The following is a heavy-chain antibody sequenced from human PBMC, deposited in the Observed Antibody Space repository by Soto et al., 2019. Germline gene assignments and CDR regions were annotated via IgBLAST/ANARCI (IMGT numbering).Heavy chain of an antibody. CDR2: IIPIPGTA. V-gene: IGHV1-69*01. CDR3: ARSQGSSTSLEIYYYYYYGMDV. J-gene: IGHJ6*02. D-gene: IGHD2-2*01. CDR1: GGTFGSYA. Sequence: QVQLVQSGAEVKKPGSSVKVSCKASGGTFGSYAISWVRQAPGQGLEWIGGIIPIPGTANYAQKFQGRVTIAADESMSTAYMELSSLRSEDTAVYYCARSQGSSTSLEIYYYYYYGMDVWGQGTTVTVSS.